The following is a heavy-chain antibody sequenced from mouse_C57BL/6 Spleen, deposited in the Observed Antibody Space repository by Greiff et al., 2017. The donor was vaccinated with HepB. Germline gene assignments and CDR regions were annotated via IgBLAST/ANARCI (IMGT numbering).Heavy chain of an antibody. CDR2: INPSSGYT. Sequence: VQLQQSGAELARPGASVKMSCKASGYTFTSYTMHWVKQRPGQGLEWIGYINPSSGYTKYNQKFKDKATLTADKSSSTAYMQLSSLTSEDSAVYYCARFVITTVGDYFDYWGQGTTLTVSS. CDR3: ARFVITTVGDYFDY. J-gene: IGHJ2*01. D-gene: IGHD1-1*01. CDR1: GYTFTSYT. V-gene: IGHV1-4*01.